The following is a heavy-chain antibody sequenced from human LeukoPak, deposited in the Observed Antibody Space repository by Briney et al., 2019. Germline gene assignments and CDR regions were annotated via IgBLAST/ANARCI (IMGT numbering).Heavy chain of an antibody. D-gene: IGHD1-26*01. CDR1: GFTVSSHY. J-gene: IGHJ4*02. CDR2: IYSGGST. Sequence: GGSLRLSCAASGFTVSSHYISWGRQAPGKGLEWVSVIYSGGSTYYADSVKGRFTISRDNSKNTLYLQMNSLRAEDTAVYYCATKWELDYWGQGTLVTDSS. CDR3: ATKWELDY. V-gene: IGHV3-53*01.